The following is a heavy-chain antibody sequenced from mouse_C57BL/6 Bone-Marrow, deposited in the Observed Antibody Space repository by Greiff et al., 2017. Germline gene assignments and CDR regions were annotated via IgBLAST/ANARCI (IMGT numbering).Heavy chain of an antibody. CDR3: ARFPRGSSYD. J-gene: IGHJ2*01. Sequence: EVQLQQSGPVLVKPGASVKMSCKASGYTFTDYYMNWVKQSHGKSLEWIGVINPYNGGTSYNQKFKGKATLTVAKSSSTAYMELNSLTSEDSAVYYCARFPRGSSYDWGQGTTLTVSS. D-gene: IGHD1-1*01. V-gene: IGHV1-19*01. CDR2: INPYNGGT. CDR1: GYTFTDYY.